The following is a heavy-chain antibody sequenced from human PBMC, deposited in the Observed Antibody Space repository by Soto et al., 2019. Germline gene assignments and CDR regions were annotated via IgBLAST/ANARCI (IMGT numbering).Heavy chain of an antibody. CDR3: VGTGTTDDY. Sequence: TLSLTCSVSGASVGSGDYYWSCIRQAPGKGLEWIGYIYNSGGSYYNPSLKGRLTISIDTSKNQFSLKLNSVTAADTAIYYCVGTGTTDDYWGRGTLVTVPQ. CDR2: IYNSGGS. CDR1: GASVGSGDYY. J-gene: IGHJ4*02. D-gene: IGHD4-17*01. V-gene: IGHV4-30-4*01.